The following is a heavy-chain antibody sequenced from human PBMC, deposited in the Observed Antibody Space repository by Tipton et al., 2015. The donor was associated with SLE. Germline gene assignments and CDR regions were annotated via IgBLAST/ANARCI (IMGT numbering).Heavy chain of an antibody. CDR2: INHSGST. V-gene: IGHV4-34*01. CDR3: ASGMYSSSSV. J-gene: IGHJ6*02. D-gene: IGHD6-6*01. Sequence: TLSLTCAVYGGSFSGYYWSWIRQPPGKGLEWIGEINHSGSTNYNPSLKSRVTISVDTSKNQFSLKLSSVTAADTAVYYCASGMYSSSSVWGQGTTVTVSS. CDR1: GGSFSGYY.